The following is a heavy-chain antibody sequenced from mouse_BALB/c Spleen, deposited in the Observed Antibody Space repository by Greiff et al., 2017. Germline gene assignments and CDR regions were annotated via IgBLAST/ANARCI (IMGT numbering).Heavy chain of an antibody. CDR2: ISYSGST. J-gene: IGHJ4*01. D-gene: IGHD1-1*01. CDR3: ARYHYGSSYDYAMDY. Sequence: EVQLQQSGPSLVKPSQTLSLTCSVTGDSITSGYWNWIRKFPGNKLEYMGYISYSGSTYYNPSLKSRISITRDTSKNQYYLQLNSVTTEDTATYYCARYHYGSSYDYAMDYWGQGTSVTVSS. V-gene: IGHV3-8*02. CDR1: GDSITSGY.